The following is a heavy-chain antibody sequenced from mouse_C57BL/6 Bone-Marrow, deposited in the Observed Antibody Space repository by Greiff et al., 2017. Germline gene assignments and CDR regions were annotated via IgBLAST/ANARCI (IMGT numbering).Heavy chain of an antibody. J-gene: IGHJ3*01. CDR2: IDPSDSET. CDR3: ERDDGYYGGAWYAY. D-gene: IGHD2-3*01. CDR1: GYTFTSYW. V-gene: IGHV1-52*01. Sequence: VQLQQPGAELVRPGSSVKLSCKASGYTFTSYWMHWVKQRPIQGLEWIGNIDPSDSETHYNQKFKDKATLTVDKSSSTAYMQLSSLTSEDSAVYYCERDDGYYGGAWYAYGGQGTLVTVSA.